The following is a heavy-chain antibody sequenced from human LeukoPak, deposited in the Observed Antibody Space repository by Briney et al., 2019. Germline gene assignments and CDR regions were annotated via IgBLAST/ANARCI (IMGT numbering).Heavy chain of an antibody. CDR3: ARDNSSSWIDAFDI. V-gene: IGHV4-4*07. CDR1: GGSINSDF. CDR2: VYTRGGT. D-gene: IGHD6-13*01. Sequence: SETLSLTCVISGGSINSDFWSWIRQPAGKGLEWIGRVYTRGGTNYNPSLKSRVTISIDTAKNQISLKVRSVTAADTVVYYCARDNSSSWIDAFDIWGQGTMVTVSS. J-gene: IGHJ3*02.